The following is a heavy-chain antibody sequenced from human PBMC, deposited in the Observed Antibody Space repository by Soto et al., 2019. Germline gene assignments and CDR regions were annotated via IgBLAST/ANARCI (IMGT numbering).Heavy chain of an antibody. CDR3: ARVSQAGTTFDS. V-gene: IGHV3-74*01. CDR2: INGDGSIT. Sequence: VQLVESGGGLAQPGGSLRLSCAASRFTFSSHWMHWVRQAPGKGLVWVSRINGDGSITTHADSVKGRFTISRDNAKNTLYLQMNSLRAEDTAVYYCARVSQAGTTFDSWGQGTLVTVSS. CDR1: RFTFSSHW. D-gene: IGHD1-1*01. J-gene: IGHJ4*02.